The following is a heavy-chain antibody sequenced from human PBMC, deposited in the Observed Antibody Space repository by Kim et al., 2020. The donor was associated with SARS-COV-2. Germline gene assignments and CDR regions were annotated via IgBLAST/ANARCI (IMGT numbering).Heavy chain of an antibody. V-gene: IGHV3-11*01. CDR2: ISTSGSDR. CDR3: AREHTTRDY. D-gene: IGHD1-1*01. CDR1: GFTFSDYY. Sequence: GSLRLSCAASGFTFSDYYMSWIRQAPGKRLEWVSYISTSGSDRFYADSVKGRFAVSRDNAKNSLYLQMNSLRVEDTAVYYCAREHTTRDYWGQGTLVTV. J-gene: IGHJ4*02.